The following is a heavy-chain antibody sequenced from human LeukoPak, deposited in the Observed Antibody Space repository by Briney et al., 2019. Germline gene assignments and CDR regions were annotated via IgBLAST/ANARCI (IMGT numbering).Heavy chain of an antibody. CDR1: GFTFSYYS. Sequence: GGSLRLSCAASGFTFSYYSMNWVRQAPGQGLEWVSYTSNSSSTIYYADSVKGRFTISRDNAKNSLYLQMNSLRAEDTAVYYCARTIACDYWGQGTLVAVSS. J-gene: IGHJ4*02. CDR2: TSNSSSTI. V-gene: IGHV3-48*01. CDR3: ARTIACDY. D-gene: IGHD6-13*01.